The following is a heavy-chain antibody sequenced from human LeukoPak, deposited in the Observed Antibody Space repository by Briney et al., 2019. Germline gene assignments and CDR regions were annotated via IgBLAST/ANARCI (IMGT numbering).Heavy chain of an antibody. D-gene: IGHD1-26*01. V-gene: IGHV1-2*02. CDR1: GYSFSGHY. CDR3: ARDRTFGSYYLGYMDV. CDR2: ISPNSGGT. Sequence: GASVKVSCKASGYSFSGHYMHWVRQAPGQGPEWMGWISPNSGGTNHAQKFQGRVTMTRDTSISTAYMELSRLRSDDTAVYYCARDRTFGSYYLGYMDVWGKGTTVTISS. J-gene: IGHJ6*03.